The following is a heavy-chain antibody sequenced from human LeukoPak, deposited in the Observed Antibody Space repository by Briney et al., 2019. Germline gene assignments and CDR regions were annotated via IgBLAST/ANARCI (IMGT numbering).Heavy chain of an antibody. J-gene: IGHJ4*02. CDR3: ARIDRGGYNFPFYFDY. CDR1: GYSLTDLS. CDR2: LDPDDGET. Sequence: ASVKVSCKVSGYSLTDLSIHWVRQAPGKGLEWMGGLDPDDGETIYAQKFQGRVTMTEDTSADIAYMKLSSLKSEDTALYYCARIDRGGYNFPFYFDYWGQGTLVTVSS. V-gene: IGHV1-24*01. D-gene: IGHD5-24*01.